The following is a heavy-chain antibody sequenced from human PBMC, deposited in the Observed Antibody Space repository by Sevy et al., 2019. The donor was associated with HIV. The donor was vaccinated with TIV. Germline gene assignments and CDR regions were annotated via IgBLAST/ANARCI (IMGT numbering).Heavy chain of an antibody. V-gene: IGHV3-72*01. CDR2: SGNKADSYTT. CDR1: GFTLSDHY. CDR3: TRGHSGISIYAFDI. J-gene: IGHJ3*02. D-gene: IGHD2-15*01. Sequence: GGSLRLSCTASGFTLSDHYIDWVRQAPGKGLEWVGRSGNKADSYTTEYATSVKGRFTMSRDDSKNSLYLQMNGLKTEDTAVYYCTRGHSGISIYAFDIWGQGTMVTVSS.